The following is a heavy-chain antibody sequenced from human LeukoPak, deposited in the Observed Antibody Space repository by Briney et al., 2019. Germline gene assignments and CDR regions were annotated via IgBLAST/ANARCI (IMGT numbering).Heavy chain of an antibody. Sequence: SETLSLTCTVSGYSISSGYYWGWIRQPPGKGLEWIGYIYYSGSTNYNPSLKSRVTISVDTSRNQFSLKLNSVTAADTAVYYCAKSNGYGLIDIWGQGTMVTVSS. CDR3: AKSNGYGLIDI. CDR1: GYSISSGYY. D-gene: IGHD3-10*01. V-gene: IGHV4-61*05. CDR2: IYYSGST. J-gene: IGHJ3*02.